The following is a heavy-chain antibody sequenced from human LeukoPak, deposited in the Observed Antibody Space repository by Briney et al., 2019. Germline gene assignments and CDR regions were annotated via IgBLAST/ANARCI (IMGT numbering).Heavy chain of an antibody. D-gene: IGHD6-6*01. V-gene: IGHV1-46*01. CDR1: GYTFTSYF. Sequence: GSVKVSCKASGYTFTSYFMHWVRQAPGQGLDWMGIINPSGGSTSYAQKFQGRVTMTRDTSTSTVYMELSSLRSEDTAVYYCAREGPYSDSSRSRFDYWGQGTLVTVSS. CDR3: AREGPYSDSSRSRFDY. J-gene: IGHJ4*02. CDR2: INPSGGST.